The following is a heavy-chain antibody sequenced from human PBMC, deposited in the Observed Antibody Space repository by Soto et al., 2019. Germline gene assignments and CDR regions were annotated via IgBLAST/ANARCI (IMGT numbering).Heavy chain of an antibody. CDR1: GFTFSSYA. CDR3: AGGIRDGGYNKGHYFDY. CDR2: ISGSGGST. V-gene: IGHV3-23*01. J-gene: IGHJ4*02. Sequence: GGSLRLSCAASGFTFSSYAMSWVRQAPGKGLEWVSAISGSGGSTYYADSVKGRFTISRDNSKNTLYLQMNSLRAEDTAVYYCAGGIRDGGYNKGHYFDYWGQGTLVTVSS. D-gene: IGHD2-15*01.